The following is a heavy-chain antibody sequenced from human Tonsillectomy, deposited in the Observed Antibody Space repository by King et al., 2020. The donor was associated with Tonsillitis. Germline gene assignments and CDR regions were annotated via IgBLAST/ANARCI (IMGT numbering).Heavy chain of an antibody. Sequence: LVQSGAEVKKPGESLKISCKGSAYSFTDHWIAWVRQMPGKGLEWMGIIYPGDSDIKYSPSFQGQVTISADKSISTAYLHWSSLEASDTAMYFCSTLTRLLPHGAFDVWGQGTMVTVSS. CDR1: AYSFTDHW. D-gene: IGHD3-22*01. CDR3: STLTRLLPHGAFDV. CDR2: IYPGDSDI. J-gene: IGHJ3*01. V-gene: IGHV5-51*01.